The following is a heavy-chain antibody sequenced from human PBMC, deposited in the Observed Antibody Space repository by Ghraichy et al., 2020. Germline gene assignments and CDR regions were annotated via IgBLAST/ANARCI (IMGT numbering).Heavy chain of an antibody. J-gene: IGHJ6*02. Sequence: ETLSLTCAASGFTFSSYEMHWVRQATGKGLEWVSAIGTAGDTYYPGSVKGRFTISRENAKNSLYLQMNSLRAGDTAVYYCARARDRYSSSWYGPDGMDVWGQGTTVTVSS. CDR2: IGTAGDT. CDR1: GFTFSSYE. D-gene: IGHD6-13*01. V-gene: IGHV3-13*01. CDR3: ARARDRYSSSWYGPDGMDV.